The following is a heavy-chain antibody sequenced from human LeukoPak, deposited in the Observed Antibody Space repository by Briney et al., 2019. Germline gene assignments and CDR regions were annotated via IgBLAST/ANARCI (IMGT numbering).Heavy chain of an antibody. CDR1: GGSINSYY. J-gene: IGHJ4*02. D-gene: IGHD3-3*01. CDR2: IYHSGSA. CDR3: GGDDFWSDYELGPVY. Sequence: PSETLSLTCIVSGGSINSYYWSWIRQSPGKGLEWIGYIYHSGSADNNPSLKSRVSISLDTSRNQFSLRLTSVTAADTAVYYCGGDDFWSDYELGPVYWGQGTLVTVSS. V-gene: IGHV4-59*03.